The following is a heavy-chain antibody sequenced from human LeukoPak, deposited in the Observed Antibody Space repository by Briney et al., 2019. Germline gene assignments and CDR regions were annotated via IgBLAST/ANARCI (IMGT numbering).Heavy chain of an antibody. CDR3: AKAPVTTCSGAYCYPFDY. CDR1: GCTLSSDA. Sequence: PGGSLRLPCAASGCTLSSDAMSWVRQTPGKGLECVSAISVSGNTYHADSVKGRVTISRDSSKNTLYLQMNRLRAEDAAVYYCAKAPVTTCSGAYCYPFDYWGQGTLVTVSS. J-gene: IGHJ4*02. V-gene: IGHV3-23*01. CDR2: ISVSGNT. D-gene: IGHD2-21*01.